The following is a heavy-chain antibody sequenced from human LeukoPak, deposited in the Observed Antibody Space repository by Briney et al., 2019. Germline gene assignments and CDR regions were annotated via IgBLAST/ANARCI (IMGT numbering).Heavy chain of an antibody. CDR1: GGSISSSSYY. V-gene: IGHV4-39*07. CDR3: ARGISMVRGVTPNWFDP. CDR2: IYYSGST. D-gene: IGHD3-10*01. Sequence: SETLSLTCTVSGGSISSSSYYWGWIRQPPGKGLEWIGSIYYSGSTFYNPSLKSRVTISVDTSKNHFSLKLSSVTAADTAVYYCARGISMVRGVTPNWFDPWGQGTLVTVSS. J-gene: IGHJ5*02.